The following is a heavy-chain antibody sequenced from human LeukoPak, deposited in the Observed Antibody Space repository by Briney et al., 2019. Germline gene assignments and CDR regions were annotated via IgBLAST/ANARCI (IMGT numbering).Heavy chain of an antibody. D-gene: IGHD2-2*01. Sequence: GSSVKVSCKASGGTFSSYAISWVRQAPGQGLEWMGGIIPIFGKANYAQKFQGRVTITTDESTSTAYMELSSLRSEDTAVYYCARGLLPSGDIVVVPAADLDYWGQGTLVTVSS. CDR1: GGTFSSYA. CDR3: ARGLLPSGDIVVVPAADLDY. V-gene: IGHV1-69*05. CDR2: IIPIFGKA. J-gene: IGHJ4*02.